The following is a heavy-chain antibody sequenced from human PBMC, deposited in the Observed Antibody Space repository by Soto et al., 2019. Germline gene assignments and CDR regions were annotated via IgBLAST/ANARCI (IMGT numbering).Heavy chain of an antibody. V-gene: IGHV3-21*01. CDR2: ISSSSSYI. Sequence: EVQLVESGGGLVKPGGSLRLSCAASGFTFSSYSMNWVRQAPGKGLEWVSSISSSSSYIYYADSVKGRFTISRDNAKNSLYLQMNSLRAEDTAVYYCARARYYDFWSGPYYYYYGMDVWGQGTTVTVSS. J-gene: IGHJ6*02. CDR1: GFTFSSYS. CDR3: ARARYYDFWSGPYYYYYGMDV. D-gene: IGHD3-3*01.